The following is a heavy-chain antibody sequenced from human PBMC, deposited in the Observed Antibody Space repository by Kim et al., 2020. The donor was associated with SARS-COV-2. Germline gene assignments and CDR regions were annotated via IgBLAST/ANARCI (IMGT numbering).Heavy chain of an antibody. CDR3: ARDLSSTYYYDSSGYYFDY. D-gene: IGHD3-22*01. Sequence: GRFTISRDNSKNTLYLQMNSLRAEDTAVYYCARDLSSTYYYDSSGYYFDYWGQGTLVTVSS. J-gene: IGHJ4*02. V-gene: IGHV3-30*01.